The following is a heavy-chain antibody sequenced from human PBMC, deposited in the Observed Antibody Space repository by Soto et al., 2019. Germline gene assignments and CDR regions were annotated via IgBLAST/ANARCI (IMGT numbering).Heavy chain of an antibody. CDR1: GYSFTSYW. CDR2: IYPGDSDT. Sequence: GESLKISCKGSGYSFTSYWIGWVRQMPGKGLEWMGIIYPGDSDTRYSPSFQGQVTISADKSISTAYLQWGSLKASDTAMYYCASLSIAARPYYYGMDVWGQGTTVTVS. V-gene: IGHV5-51*01. D-gene: IGHD6-6*01. CDR3: ASLSIAARPYYYGMDV. J-gene: IGHJ6*02.